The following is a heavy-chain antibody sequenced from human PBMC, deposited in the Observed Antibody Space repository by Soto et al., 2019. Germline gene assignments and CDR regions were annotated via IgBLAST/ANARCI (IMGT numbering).Heavy chain of an antibody. Sequence: PSETLSLTCTVSGGSISSGDYYWSWIRQPPGKGLEWIGYIYYSGSTYYNPSLKSRVTISVDTSKNQFSLKLSSVTAADTAVYYCARWGGYYGSGSHDYWGQGTLVTVSS. D-gene: IGHD3-10*01. CDR2: IYYSGST. J-gene: IGHJ4*02. CDR3: ARWGGYYGSGSHDY. CDR1: GGSISSGDYY. V-gene: IGHV4-30-4*01.